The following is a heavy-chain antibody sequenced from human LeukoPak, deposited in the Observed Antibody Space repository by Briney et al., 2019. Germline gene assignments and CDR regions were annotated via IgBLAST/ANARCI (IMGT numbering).Heavy chain of an antibody. Sequence: SETLSLPCTVSGGSISSYYWRWIRQPPGKGLEWIGEINHSGSTNYNPSLKSRVTISVDTSKNQFSLKLSSVTAADTAVYYCARGIGEQLVLYGMDVWGQGTTVTVSS. CDR2: INHSGST. J-gene: IGHJ6*02. CDR3: ARGIGEQLVLYGMDV. CDR1: GGSISSYY. D-gene: IGHD6-6*01. V-gene: IGHV4-34*01.